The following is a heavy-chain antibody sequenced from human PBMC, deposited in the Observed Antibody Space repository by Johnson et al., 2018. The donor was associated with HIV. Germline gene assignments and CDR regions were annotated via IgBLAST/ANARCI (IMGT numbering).Heavy chain of an antibody. CDR1: GFTFSKFD. J-gene: IGHJ3*01. V-gene: IGHV3-13*01. CDR2: IGSAGDT. D-gene: IGHD1-26*01. CDR3: ARGSGSYDLVKGAFDF. Sequence: VQLVESGGGLVQPGGSLRLSCAASGFTFSKFDMYWVRQASGKGLEWVSTIGSAGDTYYTDSVKGRFTISRENARNSFYLQMNSLRAGDTAVYYCARGSGSYDLVKGAFDFWGQGTTVTVSS.